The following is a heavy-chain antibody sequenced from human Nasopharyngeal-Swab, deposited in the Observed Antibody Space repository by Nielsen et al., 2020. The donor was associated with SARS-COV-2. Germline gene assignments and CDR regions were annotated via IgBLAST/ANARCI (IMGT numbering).Heavy chain of an antibody. V-gene: IGHV1-18*01. CDR3: ARDPQKYSSSWYDY. J-gene: IGHJ4*02. D-gene: IGHD6-13*01. CDR2: ISVYNGNT. Sequence: ASVKVSCKASGYTFTSYGISWVRQAPGQGLEWMGWISVYNGNTNYAQKLQGRVTMTTDTSTSTAYMELRSLRSDDTAVYYCARDPQKYSSSWYDYWGQGTLVTVSS. CDR1: GYTFTSYG.